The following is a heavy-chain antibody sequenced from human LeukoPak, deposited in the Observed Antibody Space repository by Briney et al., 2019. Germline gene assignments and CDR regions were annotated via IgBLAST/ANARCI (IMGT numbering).Heavy chain of an antibody. D-gene: IGHD3-10*01. Sequence: PGGSLRLSCAASGFTFSSYAMSRVRQAPGKGLEWVSAISGSGGSTYYADSVKGRFTISRDNSKNTLYLQMNSLRAEDTAVYYCAKYDGSGSYYGPQVFDYWDQGTLVTVSS. CDR1: GFTFSSYA. V-gene: IGHV3-23*01. CDR3: AKYDGSGSYYGPQVFDY. J-gene: IGHJ4*02. CDR2: ISGSGGST.